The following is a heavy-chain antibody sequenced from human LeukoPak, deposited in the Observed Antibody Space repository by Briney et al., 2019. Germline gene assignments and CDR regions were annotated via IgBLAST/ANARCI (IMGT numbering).Heavy chain of an antibody. CDR1: GFTFSSYW. V-gene: IGHV3-7*01. D-gene: IGHD3-3*01. Sequence: GGSLRLSCAASGFTFSSYWMSWVRQAPGKGLERVANIKQDGSEKYYVDSVKGRFTISRDNAKNSLYLQMNSLRAEDTAVYYCAREIRFLEWLSDYWGQGTLVTVSS. CDR2: IKQDGSEK. CDR3: AREIRFLEWLSDY. J-gene: IGHJ4*02.